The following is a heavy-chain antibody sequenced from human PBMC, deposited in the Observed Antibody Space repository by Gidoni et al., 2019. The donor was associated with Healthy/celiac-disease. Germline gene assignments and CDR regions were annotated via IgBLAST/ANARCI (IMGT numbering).Heavy chain of an antibody. Sequence: EVQLVESGGGLVKPGGSLRLSWAASGFTFSNAWMSWVRQAPGRGLEWFGRIKSKTDGGTTDYAAPVKGRFTISRYDSKNTLYLQMNSLKTEDTAVYYCTTDGHTTAELLEDVWGKGTTVTVSS. CDR2: IKSKTDGGTT. V-gene: IGHV3-15*01. CDR3: TTDGHTTAELLEDV. CDR1: GFTFSNAW. J-gene: IGHJ6*04. D-gene: IGHD1-26*01.